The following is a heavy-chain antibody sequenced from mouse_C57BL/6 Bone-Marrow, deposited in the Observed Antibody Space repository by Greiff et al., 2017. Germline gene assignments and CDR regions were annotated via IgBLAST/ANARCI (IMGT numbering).Heavy chain of an antibody. CDR3: ARGTGGYFDY. CDR2: ISSGSSTI. V-gene: IGHV5-17*01. Sequence: EVKLVESGGGLVKPGGSLKFSCAASGFTFSDYGMHWVRQAPEKGLEWVAYISSGSSTIYYADTVKGRFTISRDTAKNTLFLQMTSLRSEDTAMYYCARGTGGYFDYWGQGTTLTVSS. CDR1: GFTFSDYG. D-gene: IGHD4-1*01. J-gene: IGHJ2*01.